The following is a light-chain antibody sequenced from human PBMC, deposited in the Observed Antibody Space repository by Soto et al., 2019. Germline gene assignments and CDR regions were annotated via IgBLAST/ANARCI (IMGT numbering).Light chain of an antibody. CDR1: QSIRNW. Sequence: DVQMTQSPSSLSASVGDRVTITCRASQSIRNWLAWYQQKPGKAPKSLIYATSTLQTGVPSRFSGSGSGTDFTLIISSLQPEDFAPYFCQQSFRSPYTFGQGTKLEIK. J-gene: IGKJ2*01. V-gene: IGKV1-12*02. CDR3: QQSFRSPYT. CDR2: ATS.